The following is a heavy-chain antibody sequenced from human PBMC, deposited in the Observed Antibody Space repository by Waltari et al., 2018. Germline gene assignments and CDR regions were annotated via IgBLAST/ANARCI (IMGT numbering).Heavy chain of an antibody. D-gene: IGHD3-10*01. Sequence: QVQLQESGPGLVRPSETLSLTCSVPGFSIRSGDYWGWLRQPPGKGLEWIATLHHSGSTYYSPSLKSRATISVDTSKNQFSLKMTSVTAADTAVYYCAKRGGTSPFGYWGQGTLVTVSS. CDR3: AKRGGTSPFGY. J-gene: IGHJ4*02. CDR1: GFSIRSGDY. CDR2: LHHSGST. V-gene: IGHV4-38-2*02.